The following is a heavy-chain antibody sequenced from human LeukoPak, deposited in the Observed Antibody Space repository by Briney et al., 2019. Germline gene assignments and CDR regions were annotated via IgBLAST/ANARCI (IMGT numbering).Heavy chain of an antibody. D-gene: IGHD6-13*01. CDR2: INHSGST. Sequence: PSETLSLTCAVYGGSFSGYYWSWIRQPPGKGLEWIGEINHSGSTNYNPSLKSRVTLSVDTSKNQFSLKLSSVTAADTAVYYCARRRAEGGSNGHYNWFDPWGQGILVTVSS. CDR1: GGSFSGYY. V-gene: IGHV4-34*01. J-gene: IGHJ5*02. CDR3: ARRRAEGGSNGHYNWFDP.